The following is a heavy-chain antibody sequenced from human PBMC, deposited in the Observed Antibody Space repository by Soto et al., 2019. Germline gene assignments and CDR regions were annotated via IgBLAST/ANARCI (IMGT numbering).Heavy chain of an antibody. CDR2: IHYSGST. Sequence: QVQLKESGPGLVKPSETLSLTCTVSGGSISSHYWAWIRQPPGKGLEWIGYIHYSGSTNYNASLKSRVTISVDTSKNQFSLKLRSVTAADTAVYYCASGGLAARKGRWFDPWGQGTLGTVSS. D-gene: IGHD6-25*01. V-gene: IGHV4-59*11. CDR1: GGSISSHY. CDR3: ASGGLAARKGRWFDP. J-gene: IGHJ5*02.